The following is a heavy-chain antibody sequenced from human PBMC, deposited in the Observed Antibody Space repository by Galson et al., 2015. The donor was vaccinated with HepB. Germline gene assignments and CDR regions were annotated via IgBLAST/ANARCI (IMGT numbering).Heavy chain of an antibody. J-gene: IGHJ6*03. D-gene: IGHD2-2*01. CDR1: GGTFSSYA. CDR3: ASVVPAATGYYYYMDV. V-gene: IGHV1-69*04. Sequence: SVKVSCKASGGTFSSYAISWVRQAPGQGLEWMGRIIPILGIANYAQKFQGRVTITADKSTSTAYMELSSLRSEDTAVYYCASVVPAATGYYYYMDVWGKGTTVTVSS. CDR2: IIPILGIA.